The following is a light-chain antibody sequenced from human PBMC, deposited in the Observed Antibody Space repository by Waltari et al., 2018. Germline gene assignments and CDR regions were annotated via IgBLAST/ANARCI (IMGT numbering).Light chain of an antibody. CDR3: QHYGSSIRT. CDR1: QSVTSSY. V-gene: IGKV3-20*01. CDR2: GAT. J-gene: IGKJ1*01. Sequence: EIVLTHSPGTLSLSPGKRTTLSGRASQSVTSSYLAWYQQKPGQAPRLLIYGATSRATGIPDRFSGSGSGTDFTLTITSLEPEDFAVYYCQHYGSSIRTFGQGTKVEIK.